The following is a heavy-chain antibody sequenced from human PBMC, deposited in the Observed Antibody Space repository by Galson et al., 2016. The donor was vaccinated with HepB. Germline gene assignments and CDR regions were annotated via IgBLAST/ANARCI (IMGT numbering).Heavy chain of an antibody. J-gene: IGHJ6*04. CDR1: GFTFSSYA. CDR3: AKVTRPGISAPRYGMDV. D-gene: IGHD6-13*01. CDR2: ISGGATAT. V-gene: IGHV3-23*01. Sequence: SLRLSCAASGFTFSSYAMTWVRQAPGRGLEWVSGISGGATATYNADSVKGRFATSRDNSKNTLFLQMNNLRAEDTALYYCAKVTRPGISAPRYGMDVWGKGTPVTVSS.